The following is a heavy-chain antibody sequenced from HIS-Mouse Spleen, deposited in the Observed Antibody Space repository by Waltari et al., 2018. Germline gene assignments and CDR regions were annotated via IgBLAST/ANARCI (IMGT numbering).Heavy chain of an antibody. J-gene: IGHJ2*01. CDR2: IYYRGST. CDR3: AREIPYSSSWYDWYFDL. CDR1: GGSISSSSYY. V-gene: IGHV4-39*07. Sequence: QLQLQESGPGLVKPSETLSLTCTVSGGSISSSSYYWGWIRTPPGKGLEWIGSIYYRGSTYYNPSLKSRVTISVDTSKNQFSLKLSSVTAADTAVYYCAREIPYSSSWYDWYFDLWGRGTLVTVSS. D-gene: IGHD6-13*01.